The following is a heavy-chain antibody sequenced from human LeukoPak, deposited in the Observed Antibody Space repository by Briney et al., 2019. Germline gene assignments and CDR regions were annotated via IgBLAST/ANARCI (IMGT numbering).Heavy chain of an antibody. J-gene: IGHJ4*02. CDR1: GGSFSGYY. D-gene: IGHD2-21*02. Sequence: SETLPLTCAVYGGSFSGYYWSWIRQPPGKGLEWIGEINHSGSTNYNPSLKSRVTISVDTSKNQFSLKLSSVTAADTAVYYCARGGVTAIHHFDYWGQGTLVTVSS. CDR2: INHSGST. CDR3: ARGGVTAIHHFDY. V-gene: IGHV4-34*01.